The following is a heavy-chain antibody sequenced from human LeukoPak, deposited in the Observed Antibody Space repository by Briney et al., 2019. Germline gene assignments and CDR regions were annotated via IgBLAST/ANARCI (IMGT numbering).Heavy chain of an antibody. CDR2: IHTSGRT. V-gene: IGHV4-61*02. CDR3: ARGVTYYYDSSGYLY. CDR1: GGSISSGSYY. D-gene: IGHD3-22*01. J-gene: IGHJ4*02. Sequence: PSETLSLTCTVSGGSISSGSYYWSWNRQPAGKGLEWFGRIHTSGRTNYNPSLKSRVTISVDTSKNQFSLELTSVTAADTAVYYCARGVTYYYDSSGYLYWGQGTLVTVSS.